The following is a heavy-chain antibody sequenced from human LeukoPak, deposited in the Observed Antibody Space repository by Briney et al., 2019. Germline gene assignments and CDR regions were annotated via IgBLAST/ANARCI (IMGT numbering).Heavy chain of an antibody. Sequence: GGSLRLSCTASGFTFNTYHMDWVRQVPGKGLEWVSYISGSSSTIYYADSVRGRFTISRDNARNSLYLQMNSLRVEDTAVYYCARGGTMIRVPLGVWGQGTTVTVSS. CDR1: GFTFNTYH. CDR2: ISGSSSTI. CDR3: ARGGTMIRVPLGV. J-gene: IGHJ6*02. D-gene: IGHD3-10*01. V-gene: IGHV3-48*04.